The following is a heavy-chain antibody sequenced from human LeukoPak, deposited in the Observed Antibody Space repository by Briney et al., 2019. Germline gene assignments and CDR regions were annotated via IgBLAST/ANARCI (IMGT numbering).Heavy chain of an antibody. CDR1: GGTFSSYA. D-gene: IGHD4-17*01. Sequence: ASVKVSCKASGGTFSSYAISWVRQAPGQGLEWMGGIIPIFGTANYAXKFQGXVTITADESTSTAYMELSSLRSEDTAVYYCAXXGTTXXTXYYFDYWGQGTLVTVSS. CDR3: AXXGTTXXTXYYFDY. CDR2: IIPIFGTA. J-gene: IGHJ4*02. V-gene: IGHV1-69*01.